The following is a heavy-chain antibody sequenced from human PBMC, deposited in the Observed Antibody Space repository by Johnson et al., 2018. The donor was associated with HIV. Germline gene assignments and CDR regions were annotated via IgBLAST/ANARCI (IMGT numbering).Heavy chain of an antibody. CDR2: IYSGGST. D-gene: IGHD2-21*02. V-gene: IGHV3-66*01. Sequence: VQLVESGGGLVQPGGSLRLSCAASGFTVSSNYMSWVRQAPGKGLEWVSVIYSGGSTYYADSVKGRFTITRDNSKNTLYLQMNSLRAEDTAVYYCATVVTAPRAFDIWGQGTMVTVSS. CDR1: GFTVSSNY. J-gene: IGHJ3*02. CDR3: ATVVTAPRAFDI.